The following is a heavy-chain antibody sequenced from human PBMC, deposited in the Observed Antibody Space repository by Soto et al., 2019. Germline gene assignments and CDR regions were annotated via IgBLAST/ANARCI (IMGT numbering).Heavy chain of an antibody. CDR1: GYTFTGYA. CDR3: ARAVAVATDFDY. CDR2: INAGNGNT. V-gene: IGHV1-3*01. D-gene: IGHD5-12*01. Sequence: ASVKVSCKASGYTFTGYAMHWVRQAPGQRLEWMGWINAGNGNTKYSQKFQGRVTITRDTSASTAYMELSSLRSEDTAVYYCARAVAVATDFDYWDQGTLVTVSS. J-gene: IGHJ4*02.